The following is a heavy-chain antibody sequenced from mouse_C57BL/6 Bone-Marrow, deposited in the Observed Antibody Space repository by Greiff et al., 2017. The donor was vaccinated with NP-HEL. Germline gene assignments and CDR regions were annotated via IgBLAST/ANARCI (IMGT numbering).Heavy chain of an antibody. J-gene: IGHJ2*01. Sequence: EVMLVESGGDLVKPGGSLKLSCAASGFTFSSYGMSWVRQTPDKRLEWVGTISSGGSYTYYPDSVKGRFTISRDNAKNTLYLQMSSLKSEDTAMYYCASVNYYGSSLYYFDYWGQGTTLTVSS. CDR1: GFTFSSYG. CDR2: ISSGGSYT. CDR3: ASVNYYGSSLYYFDY. V-gene: IGHV5-6*01. D-gene: IGHD1-1*01.